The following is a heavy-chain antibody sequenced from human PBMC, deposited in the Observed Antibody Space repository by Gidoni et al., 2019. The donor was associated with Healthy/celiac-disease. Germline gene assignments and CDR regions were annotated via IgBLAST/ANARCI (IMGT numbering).Heavy chain of an antibody. Sequence: QVQLVESGGGVVQPGRSLRLSCAASGFTFSSYAIHWVRQAPVKGLEWVAVISYDGSNKYYADSVKCRFTISRDNSKNTLYLQMNSLRAEDTAVYYCARAPNWNYAFGFNWFDPWGQGTLVTVSS. J-gene: IGHJ5*02. CDR1: GFTFSSYA. CDR3: ARAPNWNYAFGFNWFDP. V-gene: IGHV3-30-3*01. CDR2: ISYDGSNK. D-gene: IGHD1-7*01.